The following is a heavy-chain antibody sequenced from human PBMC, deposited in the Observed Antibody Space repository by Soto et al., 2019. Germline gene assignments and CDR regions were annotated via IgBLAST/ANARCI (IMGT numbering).Heavy chain of an antibody. CDR1: GGSFSGYY. J-gene: IGHJ6*02. Sequence: SETLSLTCAVYGGSFSGYYWSWIRQPPGKGLEWIGEINHSGSTNYNPSLKSRVTISVDTSKNQFSLKLSSVTAADTAVYYCARGRIGRGGYRPSYYYYGMDVWGQGTTVTSP. CDR3: ARGRIGRGGYRPSYYYYGMDV. V-gene: IGHV4-34*01. D-gene: IGHD5-12*01. CDR2: INHSGST.